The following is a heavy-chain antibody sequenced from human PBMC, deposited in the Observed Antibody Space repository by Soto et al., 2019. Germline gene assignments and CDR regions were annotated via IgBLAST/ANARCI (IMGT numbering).Heavy chain of an antibody. CDR2: ISGSGGST. J-gene: IGHJ3*02. CDR3: AKDQLTMIVVVNQNGGYDAFDI. V-gene: IGHV3-23*01. Sequence: GGSLRLSCAASGFTFSSYAMSWVRQAPGKGLEWVSAISGSGGSTYYADSVKGRFTISRDNSKNTLYLQMNSLRAEDTAVYYCAKDQLTMIVVVNQNGGYDAFDIWGQGTMVTVSS. CDR1: GFTFSSYA. D-gene: IGHD3-22*01.